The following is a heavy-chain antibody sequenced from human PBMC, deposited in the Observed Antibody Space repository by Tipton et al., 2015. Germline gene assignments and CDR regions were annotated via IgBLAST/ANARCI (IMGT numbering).Heavy chain of an antibody. CDR1: GFTFTTYA. CDR3: ACQDYDSLTRDYQTVDY. CDR2: ISHSGNT. J-gene: IGHJ4*02. D-gene: IGHD3-9*01. V-gene: IGHV4-38-2*01. Sequence: LRLSCAASGFTFTTYAMRWVRQAPGKGLEWIGSISHSGNTYYNPPLKSRVTMSRNTSKNQFSLKLTSVTAADTAVYYCACQDYDSLTRDYQTVDYWGQGTLVTVSS.